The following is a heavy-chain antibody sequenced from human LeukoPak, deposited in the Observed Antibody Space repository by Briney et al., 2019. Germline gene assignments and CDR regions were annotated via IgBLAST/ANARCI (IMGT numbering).Heavy chain of an antibody. D-gene: IGHD6-13*01. J-gene: IGHJ4*02. CDR2: ISGSGGST. CDR3: AKGYSSMGYYFDY. CDR1: GFTFSSYA. V-gene: IGHV3-23*01. Sequence: GGSLRLSCAASGFTFSSYAMTWVRQAPGKGLEWVSSISGSGGSTYYADSVKGRFTISRDNSKNTLYLQMNSLRAEDTAVYYCAKGYSSMGYYFDYWGQGTLVTVSS.